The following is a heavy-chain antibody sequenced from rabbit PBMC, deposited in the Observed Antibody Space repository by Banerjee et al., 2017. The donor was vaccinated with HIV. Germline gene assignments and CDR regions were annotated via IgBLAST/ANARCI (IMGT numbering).Heavy chain of an antibody. J-gene: IGHJ4*01. D-gene: IGHD2-1*01. CDR2: IDPVFGST. CDR3: ARDSYDDYSFNL. V-gene: IGHV1S40*01. CDR1: GFSFSSSYW. Sequence: QSLEESGGDLVKPGASLTLTCTASGFSFSSSYWICWVRQAPGMGLEWIGYIDPVFGSTYYANWVNGRFTISSHNAQNTLYLQLNSLTAADTATYFCARDSYDDYSFNLWGPGTLVTVS.